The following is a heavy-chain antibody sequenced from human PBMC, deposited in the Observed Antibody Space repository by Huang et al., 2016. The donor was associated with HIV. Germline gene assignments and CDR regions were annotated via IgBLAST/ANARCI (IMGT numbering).Heavy chain of an antibody. V-gene: IGHV3-21*01. CDR3: ATAPPYYYDSSGYYYGQDY. Sequence: EVQLVESGGNLVKPGGSLRLSCAASGFTFSSYSMNWVRQDPGKGLEWVSSISSSSSYIYYADSVKGRFTISRDNAKNSLYLQMSSLRAEDTAVYYCATAPPYYYDSSGYYYGQDYWGQGTLVTVSS. CDR1: GFTFSSYS. D-gene: IGHD3-22*01. CDR2: ISSSSSYI. J-gene: IGHJ4*02.